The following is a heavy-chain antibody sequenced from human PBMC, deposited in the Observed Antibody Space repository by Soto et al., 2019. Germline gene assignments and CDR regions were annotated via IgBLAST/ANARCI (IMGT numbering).Heavy chain of an antibody. CDR3: ARDLRLDY. Sequence: QVQLQEWAQELLSPSEPLPLPGLAPVGSIIGSSWSWIRQPPGKGLEWIGYIYYSGSTNYNPSLKSRVTISVDTSKNQFSLKLSSVTAADTAVYYCARDLRLDYWGQGTLVTVSS. V-gene: IGHV4-59*01. D-gene: IGHD4-17*01. CDR1: VGSIIGSS. J-gene: IGHJ4*02. CDR2: IYYSGST.